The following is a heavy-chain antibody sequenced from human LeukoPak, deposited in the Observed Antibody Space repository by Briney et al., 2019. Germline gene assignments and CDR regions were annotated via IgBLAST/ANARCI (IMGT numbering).Heavy chain of an antibody. D-gene: IGHD3-10*01. J-gene: IGHJ6*03. CDR3: ARDLGFGDYYYYMDV. CDR1: GYTFTGYF. V-gene: IGHV1-2*02. CDR2: ISPNSGGT. Sequence: ASVKVSCKASGYTFTGYFIHWVRQAPGQGLEWMGWISPNSGGTNYAQKFRGRVTMTRDTSISTAYMELSRLRSDDTAVYYCARDLGFGDYYYYMDVWGKGTTVTVSS.